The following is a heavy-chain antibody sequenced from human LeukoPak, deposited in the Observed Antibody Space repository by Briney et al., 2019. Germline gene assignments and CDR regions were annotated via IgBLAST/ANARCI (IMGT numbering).Heavy chain of an antibody. CDR3: ARTTTVAAAFDI. V-gene: IGHV3-64*01. CDR1: GFTFSSYA. Sequence: GGSLRLSCAASGFTFSSYAMHWVRQAPGKGLEYVSAISSNGGSTYYANSVKGRFTISRDNSKNTLYLQMGSLRAEDMAVYYCARTTTVAAAFDIWGQGTMVTVSS. CDR2: ISSNGGST. D-gene: IGHD2-15*01. J-gene: IGHJ3*02.